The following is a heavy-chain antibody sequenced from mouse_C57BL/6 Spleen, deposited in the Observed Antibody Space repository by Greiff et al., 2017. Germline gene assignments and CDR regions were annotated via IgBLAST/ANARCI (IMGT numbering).Heavy chain of an antibody. D-gene: IGHD3-3*01. CDR1: GSTFTSYW. CDR3: ARWGAGSFDY. Sequence: VQLQQPGAELVRPGSSVKLSCKASGSTFTSYWMHWVKQRPIQGLEWIGNIDPSDSETHYNQKFKDKATLTVDKSSSTAYMQLSSLTSEDSAVYYCARWGAGSFDYWGQGTTLTVSS. CDR2: IDPSDSET. J-gene: IGHJ2*01. V-gene: IGHV1-52*01.